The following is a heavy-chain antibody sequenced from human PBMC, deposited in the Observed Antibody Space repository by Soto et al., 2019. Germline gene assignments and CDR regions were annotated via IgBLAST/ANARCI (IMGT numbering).Heavy chain of an antibody. V-gene: IGHV1-18*04. Sequence: ALVKVSCKASGYTFTSYGISWVRHAPGQGLEWMGWISAYNGNTNYAQKLQGRVTMTTDTSTSTAYMELRSLRSDDTAVYYCARTGDVLRYFDWLPANQAGDYWGQGTLVTVSS. J-gene: IGHJ4*02. CDR3: ARTGDVLRYFDWLPANQAGDY. CDR1: GYTFTSYG. CDR2: ISAYNGNT. D-gene: IGHD3-9*01.